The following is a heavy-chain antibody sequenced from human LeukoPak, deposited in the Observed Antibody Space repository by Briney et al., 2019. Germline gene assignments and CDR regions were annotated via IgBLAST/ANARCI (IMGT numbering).Heavy chain of an antibody. Sequence: PSETLSLTCTVSGGSIRSYYWSWIRQPPGKGLEWIGYIYYSGSTNYNPSLKSRVTISVDTSKNQFSLKLSSVTAADTAVYYCARVYSYVWRSHRALGHWGQGTLVTVSS. J-gene: IGHJ4*02. CDR2: IYYSGST. CDR1: GGSIRSYY. D-gene: IGHD3-16*02. CDR3: ARVYSYVWRSHRALGH. V-gene: IGHV4-59*01.